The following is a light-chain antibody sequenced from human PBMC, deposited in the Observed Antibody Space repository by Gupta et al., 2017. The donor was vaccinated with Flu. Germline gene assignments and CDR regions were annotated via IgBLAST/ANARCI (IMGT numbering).Light chain of an antibody. CDR3: MQGTHGPLT. Sequence: DVVMTQSPLSLPVTLGQPASISCRSTQSLIDSDGNTYLNWFQQRPGQSPRRLIYKVSNRDSGVPDRFSGSGSGTDFTLESSRVEAEDVGVDYCMQGTHGPLTFGGGTKVEIK. CDR1: QSLIDSDGNTY. CDR2: KVS. V-gene: IGKV2-30*01. J-gene: IGKJ4*01.